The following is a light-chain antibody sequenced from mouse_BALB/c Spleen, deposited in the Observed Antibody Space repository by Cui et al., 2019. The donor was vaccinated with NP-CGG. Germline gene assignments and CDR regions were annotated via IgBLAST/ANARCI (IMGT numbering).Light chain of an antibody. CDR2: GTN. CDR1: TGAVTTSNY. Sequence: QAVVPPASPLPTSPGETVTLTCRSSTGAVTTSNYANWVQEKPDHLFTGLIGGTNNRAPGVPARFSGSLIGDKAALTITGAQTEDEAIYFCALWYSNHWVFGGGTKLTVL. CDR3: ALWYSNHWV. J-gene: IGLJ1*01. V-gene: IGLV1*01.